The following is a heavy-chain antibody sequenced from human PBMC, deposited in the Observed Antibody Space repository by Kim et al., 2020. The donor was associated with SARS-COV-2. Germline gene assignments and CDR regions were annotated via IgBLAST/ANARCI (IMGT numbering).Heavy chain of an antibody. V-gene: IGHV4-4*02. CDR1: DDSINTNKW. D-gene: IGHD3-16*01. CDR2: IHHDGTT. J-gene: IGHJ5*02. Sequence: SETLSLTCTISDDSINTNKWWSWVRQPPGKGPEWIGEIHHDGTTNYYPSLKSRVTISVDKSRNQFFLRLYSMTAADTAVYFCARRVWAGPCDLWGRGTLVTVSS. CDR3: ARRVWAGPCDL.